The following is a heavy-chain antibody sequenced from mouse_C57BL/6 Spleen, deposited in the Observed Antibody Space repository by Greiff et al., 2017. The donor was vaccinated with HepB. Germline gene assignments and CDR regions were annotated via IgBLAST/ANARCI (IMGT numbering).Heavy chain of an antibody. V-gene: IGHV5-4*01. D-gene: IGHD4-1*01. CDR3: ARDGANWGYAMDY. Sequence: EVKLMESGGGLVKPGGSLKLSCAASGFTFSSYAMSWVRQTPEKRLEWVATISDGGSYTYYPDNVKGRFTISRDNAKNNLYLQRSHLKSEDTAMYYCARDGANWGYAMDYWGQGTSVTVSS. CDR2: ISDGGSYT. CDR1: GFTFSSYA. J-gene: IGHJ4*01.